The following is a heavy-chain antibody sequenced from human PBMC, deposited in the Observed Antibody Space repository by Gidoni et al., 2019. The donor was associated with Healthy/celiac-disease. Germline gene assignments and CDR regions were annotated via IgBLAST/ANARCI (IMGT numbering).Heavy chain of an antibody. J-gene: IGHJ5*02. CDR1: GWSFSGYY. CDR3: ARTAKMHRWLHRLQWFDP. CDR2: INHSGST. V-gene: IGHV4-34*01. D-gene: IGHD5-12*01. Sequence: QVQLQQWGAGLLKPSETLSLTCAVYGWSFSGYYWSWIRQPPGKGLEWIGEINHSGSTNYNPSLKSRVTISVDTSKNQFSLKLSSVTAADTAVYYCARTAKMHRWLHRLQWFDPWGQGTLVTVSS.